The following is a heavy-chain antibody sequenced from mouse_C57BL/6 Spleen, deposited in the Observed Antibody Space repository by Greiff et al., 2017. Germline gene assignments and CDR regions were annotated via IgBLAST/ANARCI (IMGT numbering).Heavy chain of an antibody. CDR2: ISYDGSN. CDR3: ARGALLSYFDV. D-gene: IGHD2-1*01. CDR1: GYSITSGYY. J-gene: IGHJ1*03. Sequence: EVQLQESGPGLVKPSQSLSLTCSVTGYSITSGYYWNWIRQFPGNKLEWMGYISYDGSNNYNPSLKNRISITRDTSKNQFFLKLNSVTTEDTATYYCARGALLSYFDVWGTGTTVTVSS. V-gene: IGHV3-6*01.